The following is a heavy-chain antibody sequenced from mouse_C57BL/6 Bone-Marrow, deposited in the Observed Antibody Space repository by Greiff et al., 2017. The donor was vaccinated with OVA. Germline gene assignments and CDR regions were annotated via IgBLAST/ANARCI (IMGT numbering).Heavy chain of an antibody. D-gene: IGHD2-2*01. J-gene: IGHJ4*01. V-gene: IGHV1-64*01. Sequence: QVQLQQPGAELVKPGASVKLSCKASGYTFTSYWMHWVKQRPGQGLEWIGMIHPNSGSTNYNEKFQSKATLTVDKSSSTAYMQLSSLTSEDSAVYYCARRTYVYDGYYAMDYWGQGPSVTVSS. CDR3: ARRTYVYDGYYAMDY. CDR1: GYTFTSYW. CDR2: IHPNSGST.